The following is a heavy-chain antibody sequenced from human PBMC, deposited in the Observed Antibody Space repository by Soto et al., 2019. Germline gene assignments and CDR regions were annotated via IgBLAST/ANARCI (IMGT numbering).Heavy chain of an antibody. V-gene: IGHV3-30-3*01. CDR2: ISYDGSNK. J-gene: IGHJ4*02. D-gene: IGHD3-22*01. CDR1: GFTFSSYA. Sequence: GGSLRLSCAASGFTFSSYAMHWVRQAPGKGLEWVAVISYDGSNKYYADSVKGRFTISRDNSKNTLYLQMNSLRAEDTAVYYCARPYYYDSSGYPDYWGQGTLVTVSS. CDR3: ARPYYYDSSGYPDY.